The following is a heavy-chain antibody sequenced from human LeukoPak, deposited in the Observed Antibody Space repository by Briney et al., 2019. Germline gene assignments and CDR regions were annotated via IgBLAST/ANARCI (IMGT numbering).Heavy chain of an antibody. D-gene: IGHD1-20*01. CDR3: AKGQVYLVRGSFDY. CDR2: ISGGST. V-gene: IGHV3-38-3*01. CDR1: GFTVSSNE. Sequence: PGGSLRLSCAVSGFTVSSNEMSSGRQGPGKGLEWVSNISGGSTNHAGSRKGRFTISRDNSKNTLYLQMNSLRAEDTAVYYCAKGQVYLVRGSFDYWGQGTLVTVSS. J-gene: IGHJ4*02.